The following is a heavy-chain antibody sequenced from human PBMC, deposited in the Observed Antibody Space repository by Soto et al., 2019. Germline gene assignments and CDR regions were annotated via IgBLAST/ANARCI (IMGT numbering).Heavy chain of an antibody. CDR2: IIPIFGTA. Sequence: QVQLVQSGAEVKKPGSSVKVSCKASGGTFSSYSINWVRQAPGQGLEWMGGIIPIFGTANYAQKFQARVTLTADESTSTAHMEQSSRRNEDTAVYYCARPFQSWPGGWYFDLWGRGTLVTVSS. D-gene: IGHD3-16*01. CDR1: GGTFSSYS. V-gene: IGHV1-69*01. CDR3: ARPFQSWPGGWYFDL. J-gene: IGHJ2*01.